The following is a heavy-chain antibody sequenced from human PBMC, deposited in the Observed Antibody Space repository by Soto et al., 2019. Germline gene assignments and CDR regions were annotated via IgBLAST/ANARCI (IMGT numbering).Heavy chain of an antibody. CDR1: GFTFSDYG. J-gene: IGHJ4*02. CDR2: VSCDGSYK. Sequence: QVQLVESGGGVAQPGGSLRLSCAVSGFTFSDYGMHWVRQAPGKGLEWVAVVSCDGSYKYYADSVKGRFTVSRDLSGNTMFLQMNSLRLEDTAVYFCAKEMYPRTVLYSSSPRGDYWGQGTLVAVSS. D-gene: IGHD6-6*01. CDR3: AKEMYPRTVLYSSSPRGDY. V-gene: IGHV3-30*18.